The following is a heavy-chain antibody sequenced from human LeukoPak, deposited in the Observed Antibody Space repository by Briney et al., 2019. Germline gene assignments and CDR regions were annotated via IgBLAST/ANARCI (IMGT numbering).Heavy chain of an antibody. CDR2: ISTGSASSTT. Sequence: GGSLRLSCAASGFTFSSYSMNWVRQAPGKGLEWVSYISTGSASSTTHYADSVKGRFTISRDNSKNTLYLQMNSLGAEDTAVYYCARAQRGGSSWYGDWLDYWGQGTLVTVSS. CDR3: ARAQRGGSSWYGDWLDY. V-gene: IGHV3-48*01. CDR1: GFTFSSYS. D-gene: IGHD6-13*01. J-gene: IGHJ4*02.